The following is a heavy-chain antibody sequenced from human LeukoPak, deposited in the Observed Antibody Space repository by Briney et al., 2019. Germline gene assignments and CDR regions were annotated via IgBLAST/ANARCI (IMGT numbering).Heavy chain of an antibody. D-gene: IGHD4-17*01. CDR3: ARQGIYGDYVDYFDY. Sequence: GGSLRLSCAASGFTFSSYSMNWVRQAPGKGLEWVSSISSSSSYIYYADSVKGRFTISRDNAKNSLYLQMNSLRAENTAVYYCARQGIYGDYVDYFDYWGQGTLVTVSS. CDR1: GFTFSSYS. CDR2: ISSSSSYI. V-gene: IGHV3-21*01. J-gene: IGHJ4*02.